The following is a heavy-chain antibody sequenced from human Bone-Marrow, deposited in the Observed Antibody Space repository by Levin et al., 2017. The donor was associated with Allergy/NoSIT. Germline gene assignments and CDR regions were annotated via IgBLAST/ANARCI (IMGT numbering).Heavy chain of an antibody. D-gene: IGHD3-16*02. CDR1: GYKFTEVS. V-gene: IGHV1-24*01. J-gene: IGHJ6*02. CDR2: FDPEDGET. CDR3: ARGVMIRFGGVIAAYAMDV. Sequence: ASVKVSCKVSGYKFTEVSMQWVRQSPGKGLEWIGGFDPEDGETILSQKLRGRVTMTEDTATDTAYMELSSLKSEDTAVYYCARGVMIRFGGVIAAYAMDVWGQGTTVIVSS.